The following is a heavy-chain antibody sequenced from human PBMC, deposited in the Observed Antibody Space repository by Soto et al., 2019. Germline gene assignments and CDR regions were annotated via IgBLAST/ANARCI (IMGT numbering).Heavy chain of an antibody. CDR1: GFTFDDYA. Sequence: GGSLRLSCAASGFTFDDYAMHWVRQAPGKGLEWVSGISWNSGSIGYADSVKGRFTISRDNAKNSLYLQMNSLRAEDTALYYCAKDSAARYYYYGMDVWGQGTTVTVS. J-gene: IGHJ6*02. V-gene: IGHV3-9*01. D-gene: IGHD6-6*01. CDR2: ISWNSGSI. CDR3: AKDSAARYYYYGMDV.